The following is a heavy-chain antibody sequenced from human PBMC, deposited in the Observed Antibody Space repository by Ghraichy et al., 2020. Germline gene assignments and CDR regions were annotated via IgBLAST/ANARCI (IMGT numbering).Heavy chain of an antibody. J-gene: IGHJ4*02. CDR2: INPSGGST. V-gene: IGHV1-46*01. CDR3: VRPQGGAGGLYDFDY. D-gene: IGHD2-15*01. CDR1: GYTFTSYY. Sequence: ASVKVSCKASGYTFTSYYMHWVRQAPGQGLEWMGIINPSGGSTSYAQKFQGRVTMTRDTSTSTVYMELSSLRSEDTAVYYCVRPQGGAGGLYDFDYWGQGTLVTVSS.